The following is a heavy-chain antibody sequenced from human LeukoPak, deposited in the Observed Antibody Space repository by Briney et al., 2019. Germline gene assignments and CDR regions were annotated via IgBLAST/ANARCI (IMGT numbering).Heavy chain of an antibody. CDR3: ARDRDPGYNDSSGYRRVNAFDI. D-gene: IGHD3-22*01. Sequence: GGSLRLSCAASGFTFRTYSMNWVRQAPGKGLEWVSFIRSSGDYIYYADSLKGRFTISRDNAKNSLYLQMNSLRAEDTAVYYCARDRDPGYNDSSGYRRVNAFDIWGQGTMVTVSS. CDR1: GFTFRTYS. CDR2: IRSSGDYI. J-gene: IGHJ3*02. V-gene: IGHV3-21*01.